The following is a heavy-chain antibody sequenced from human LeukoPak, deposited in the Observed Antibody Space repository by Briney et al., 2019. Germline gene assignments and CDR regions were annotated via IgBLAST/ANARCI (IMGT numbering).Heavy chain of an antibody. CDR3: ARGALTGHRFPYYYYGMDV. D-gene: IGHD1-20*01. Sequence: SETLSLTCTVSGGSISSYYWSWIRQPPGKGLEWIGYIYYSGSTNYNPSLKSRVTISVDTSKNQFSLKLSSVTAADTAVYYCARGALTGHRFPYYYYGMDVWGKGPRSPSPQ. CDR2: IYYSGST. V-gene: IGHV4-59*01. CDR1: GGSISSYY. J-gene: IGHJ6*01.